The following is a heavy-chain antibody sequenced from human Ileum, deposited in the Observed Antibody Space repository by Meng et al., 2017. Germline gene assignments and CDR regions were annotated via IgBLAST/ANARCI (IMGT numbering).Heavy chain of an antibody. Sequence: QVQLVQSGAEVKKPWASVKVSCRASGFSFISYAIYWVRQAPGQSLEWMGWITAGNGNTKYSQKFQGRVTITRDTSASTAHMELSSLRFEDTAVYYCARDMPYSSGSFDFWGQGTLVTVSS. CDR1: GFSFISYA. CDR2: ITAGNGNT. J-gene: IGHJ4*02. D-gene: IGHD3-10*01. V-gene: IGHV1-3*01. CDR3: ARDMPYSSGSFDF.